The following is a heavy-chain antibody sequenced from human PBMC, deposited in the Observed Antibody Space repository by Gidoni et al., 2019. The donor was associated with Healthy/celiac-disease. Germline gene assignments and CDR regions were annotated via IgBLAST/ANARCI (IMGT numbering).Heavy chain of an antibody. J-gene: IGHJ4*02. CDR1: GGSISSSSYY. V-gene: IGHV4-39*01. D-gene: IGHD4-17*01. CDR3: ARGYGEALFDY. CDR2: IYYSGST. Sequence: QLQLPDSGPGLWKPSETLSPTCTVSGGSISSSSYYWVWIRQPPGKGLEWIGSIYYSGSTYYNPSLKRRVTISVDTSKNQFSLKLSSVTAADTAVYYCARGYGEALFDYWGQGTLVTVSS.